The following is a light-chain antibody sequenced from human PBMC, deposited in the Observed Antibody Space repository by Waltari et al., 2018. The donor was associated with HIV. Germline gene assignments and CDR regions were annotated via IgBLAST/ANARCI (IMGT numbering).Light chain of an antibody. CDR1: ESLVSSDGWTY. CDR2: RIS. CDR3: MQGTHWPRT. V-gene: IGKV2-30*01. Sequence: DVVMTQSPLSLPVTLGQPASISCKASESLVSSDGWTYLSWFHQRPGQPPRRLIYRISNRDSGVTDRFTASGSATDFTLRISRVEAEDVGTYYCMQGTHWPRTFGQGTKVEIK. J-gene: IGKJ1*01.